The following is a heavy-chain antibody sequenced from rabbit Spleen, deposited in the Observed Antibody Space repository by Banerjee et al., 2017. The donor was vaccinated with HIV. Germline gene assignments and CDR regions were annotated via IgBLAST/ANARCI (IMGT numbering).Heavy chain of an antibody. V-gene: IGHV1S45*01. J-gene: IGHJ4*01. CDR1: GFSFSNKYV. CDR2: IYAGSSGST. CDR3: ARNNVGAPGYGHAIAL. D-gene: IGHD6-1*01. Sequence: QQQLEESGGDLVKPEGSLTLTCTASGFSFSNKYVMCWVRQAPGKGLEWIACIYAGSSGSTYYASWAKGRFTISKTSSTTVTLQVTSLTAADTAIYFCARNNVGAPGYGHAIALWGPGTLVTVS.